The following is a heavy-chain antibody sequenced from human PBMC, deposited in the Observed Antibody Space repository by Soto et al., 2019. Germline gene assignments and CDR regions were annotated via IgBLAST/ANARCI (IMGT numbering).Heavy chain of an antibody. Sequence: SETLSLTCTVSGGSISSGDYYWSWIRQPPGKGLEWIGYIYYSGSTYYNPSLKSLVTISVDTSKNQFSLKLSSVTAADTAVYYCASPGSSSSCSFAFDIWGQGTMVTVSS. CDR2: IYYSGST. CDR1: GGSISSGDYY. CDR3: ASPGSSSSCSFAFDI. J-gene: IGHJ3*02. V-gene: IGHV4-30-4*01. D-gene: IGHD2-2*01.